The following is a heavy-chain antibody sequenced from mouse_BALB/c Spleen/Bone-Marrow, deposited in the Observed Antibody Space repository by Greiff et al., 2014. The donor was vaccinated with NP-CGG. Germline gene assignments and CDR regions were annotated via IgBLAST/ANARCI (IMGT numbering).Heavy chain of an antibody. J-gene: IGHJ2*01. Sequence: VKLVESGPGLVQPSQSLSITCTVSGFSLTTYGVHWVRQSPGKGLEWLGVIWTGRSTDYNAAFISRLTISKDNSKSQVFFEMNSLQANDTAIYYCARNHRGYYFDYWGQGTALTVSS. CDR2: IWTGRST. V-gene: IGHV2-2*02. CDR1: GFSLTTYG. D-gene: IGHD3-1*01. CDR3: ARNHRGYYFDY.